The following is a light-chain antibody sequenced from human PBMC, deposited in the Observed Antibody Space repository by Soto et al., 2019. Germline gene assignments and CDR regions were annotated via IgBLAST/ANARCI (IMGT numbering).Light chain of an antibody. Sequence: EIVLTQSPGTLSLSPGERATLSCRASQSVSSSYLAWYQQKPGQAPRLLIYGASSRATGIPDRFSGSGSGTDFTLTITRLEPEDFAVYYCQQYESSPVTFGQGTKVDI. CDR2: GAS. CDR1: QSVSSSY. V-gene: IGKV3-20*01. CDR3: QQYESSPVT. J-gene: IGKJ1*01.